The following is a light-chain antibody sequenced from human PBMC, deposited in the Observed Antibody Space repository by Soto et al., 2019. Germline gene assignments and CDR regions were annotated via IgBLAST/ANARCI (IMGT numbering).Light chain of an antibody. J-gene: IGKJ1*01. CDR1: QSISNH. Sequence: DIQMTQSPSSLSASVEDRVIITCRASQSISNHLNWYQQKPGKAPKLLIYKASSLESGVPSRFSGSGSGTEFTLTISSLQPDDFATYYCQQYNSYSLFGQGTKVEIK. CDR3: QQYNSYSL. V-gene: IGKV1-5*03. CDR2: KAS.